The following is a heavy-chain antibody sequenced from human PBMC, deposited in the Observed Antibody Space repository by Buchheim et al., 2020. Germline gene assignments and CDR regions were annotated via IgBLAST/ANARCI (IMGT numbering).Heavy chain of an antibody. CDR2: IYGGGAT. D-gene: IGHD3-22*01. J-gene: IGHJ5*02. CDR1: GFTVSSDS. Sequence: EVQLVESGGGLVQPGGSLRLSCAVSGFTVSSDSMSWVRQAPGKGLEWVSAIYGGGATYYTASVKGSFNISSDSSKNTLYLQMNRLRVEDTAMYYCARRQPSGSWFDPWGQGTL. V-gene: IGHV3-66*01. CDR3: ARRQPSGSWFDP.